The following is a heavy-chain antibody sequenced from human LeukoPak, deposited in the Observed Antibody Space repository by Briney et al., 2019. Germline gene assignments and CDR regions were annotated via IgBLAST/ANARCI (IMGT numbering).Heavy chain of an antibody. D-gene: IGHD2/OR15-2a*01. CDR2: FYYSRNT. Sequence: SETLSLTCTVSGDSISSSDNYWGWIRQPPGKGLEWIGSFYYSRNTYYNPSLKSRVTISVDTSKNQFSLKLSSLTAADTAVYYCAKNEKASFDYWGQGTLVTVSS. J-gene: IGHJ4*02. CDR3: AKNEKASFDY. CDR1: GDSISSSDNY. V-gene: IGHV4-39*07.